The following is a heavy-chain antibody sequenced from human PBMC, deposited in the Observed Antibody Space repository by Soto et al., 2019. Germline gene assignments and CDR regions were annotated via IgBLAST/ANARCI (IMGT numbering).Heavy chain of an antibody. Sequence: SETLSLTCTVSGGSISSGDYYWSWIRQPPGKGLEWIGYIYYSGSTYYNPSLKSRVTISVDTSKNQFSLKLSSVTAADTAVYYCARDRFRNGGYCSGGSCYPAYGMDVWGQGTTVTVSS. V-gene: IGHV4-30-4*01. CDR1: GGSISSGDYY. CDR2: IYYSGST. D-gene: IGHD2-15*01. J-gene: IGHJ6*02. CDR3: ARDRFRNGGYCSGGSCYPAYGMDV.